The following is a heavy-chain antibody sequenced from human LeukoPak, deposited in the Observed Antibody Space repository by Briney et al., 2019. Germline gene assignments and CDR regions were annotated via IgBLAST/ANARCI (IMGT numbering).Heavy chain of an antibody. J-gene: IGHJ4*02. CDR3: VKGAEIVVLLAVPLDY. Sequence: GGSLRLSCSASGFTFSSYAMHWVRQAPGKGLEYVSAISSNGGSTYYADSVKGRFTISRDNSKNTLYLQMSSLRAEDTAVYYCVKGAEIVVLLAVPLDYWGQGTLSPSPQ. CDR1: GFTFSSYA. V-gene: IGHV3-64D*06. CDR2: ISSNGGST. D-gene: IGHD2-15*01.